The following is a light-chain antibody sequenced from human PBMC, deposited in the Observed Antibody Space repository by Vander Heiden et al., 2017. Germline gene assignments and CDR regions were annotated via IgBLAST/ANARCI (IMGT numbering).Light chain of an antibody. J-gene: IGKJ2*01. CDR1: QSISNY. CDR2: GAS. CDR3: QQGYNSPYT. Sequence: IQMTPSPSSLSAPVGDRVTITCRASQSISNYLNWYQHKPGRAPKLLIYGASSLQSGVPSTFSGSGSGTDFTLTITSLQPEDFATYYCQQGYNSPYTFGQGTKLEIK. V-gene: IGKV1-39*01.